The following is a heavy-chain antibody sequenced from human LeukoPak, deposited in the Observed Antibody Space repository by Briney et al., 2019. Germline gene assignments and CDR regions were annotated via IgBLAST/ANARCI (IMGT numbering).Heavy chain of an antibody. CDR1: GGSVSNSLYY. V-gene: IGHV4-61*01. Sequence: SETLSLTCTVSGGSVSNSLYYWSWIRQPPGKGLEWIGYIYCNGDTNYNPSLKSRVIISIDTSSNQFSLRLNSMTAADTAVYYCARVLRAASWRSYDYWGQGSLVTVSS. J-gene: IGHJ4*02. D-gene: IGHD5-18*01. CDR3: ARVLRAASWRSYDY. CDR2: IYCNGDT.